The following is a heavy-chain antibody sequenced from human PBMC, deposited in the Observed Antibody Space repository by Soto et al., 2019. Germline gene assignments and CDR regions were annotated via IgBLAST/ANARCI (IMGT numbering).Heavy chain of an antibody. Sequence: QMQLVESGGDLVKPGGSLRLSCAASGFNFGDYYMSWVLQAPGQGLEWVSFVSSTGGYTKYSDSVGGRFTVSRDNGRNSMHLQLNSLRVEDTAVYYGARLRVGVNWYFDLWGRVTLVSVSS. D-gene: IGHD1-26*01. CDR2: VSSTGGYT. CDR1: GFNFGDYY. CDR3: ARLRVGVNWYFDL. V-gene: IGHV3-11*06. J-gene: IGHJ2*01.